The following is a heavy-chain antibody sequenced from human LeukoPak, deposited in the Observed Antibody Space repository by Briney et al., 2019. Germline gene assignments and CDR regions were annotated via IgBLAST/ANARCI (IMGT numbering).Heavy chain of an antibody. D-gene: IGHD3-9*01. V-gene: IGHV1-69*13. CDR3: ARAEDQGRYFDWLPGFAS. Sequence: GASVKVSCKASGGTFSSYAISWVRQAPGQGLEWMGGILPIFGTAIYAQKFQGRVTVTADEPTSTAYMELSSLRSEDTAVYYCARAEDQGRYFDWLPGFASWGQGTLVTVSS. J-gene: IGHJ5*01. CDR1: GGTFSSYA. CDR2: ILPIFGTA.